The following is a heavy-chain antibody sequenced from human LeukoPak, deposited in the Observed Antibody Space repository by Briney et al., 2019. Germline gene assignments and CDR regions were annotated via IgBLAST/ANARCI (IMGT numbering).Heavy chain of an antibody. CDR1: GLTFSSYA. Sequence: TGGSLRLSCAASGLTFSSYAMHWVRQAPGKGLEWVAVISYDGSNKYYADSVKGRFTISRDNSKNTLYLQMNSLRAEDTAVYYCARDSTLWFGEGYFDYWGQGTLVTVSS. J-gene: IGHJ4*02. CDR2: ISYDGSNK. V-gene: IGHV3-30*04. CDR3: ARDSTLWFGEGYFDY. D-gene: IGHD3-10*01.